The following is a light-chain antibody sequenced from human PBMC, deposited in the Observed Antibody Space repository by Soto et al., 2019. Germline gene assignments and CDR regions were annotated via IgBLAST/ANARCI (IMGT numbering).Light chain of an antibody. Sequence: DIQMTQSPSTLSASVGDRVTLTCRASQSLSTWLAWYQQKPGKAPKLLIYKASSLRNGVPSMFSGSGSGTEFTLTIYILQPDDFASYYCQQYNGYPHTFGQGTKLEIK. J-gene: IGKJ2*01. CDR3: QQYNGYPHT. V-gene: IGKV1-5*03. CDR2: KAS. CDR1: QSLSTW.